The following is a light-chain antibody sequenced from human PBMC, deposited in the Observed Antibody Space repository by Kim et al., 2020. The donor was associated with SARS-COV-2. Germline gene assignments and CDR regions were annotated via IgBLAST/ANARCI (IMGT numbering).Light chain of an antibody. CDR3: QQSYSTSYT. CDR1: QSITIY. V-gene: IGKV1-39*01. J-gene: IGKJ2*01. CDR2: AAS. Sequence: SASVGDRVTITCRASQSITIYLNWYQQKPGKAPKLLIYAASSLQSGVPSRFSGSVSGTDFTLTISSLQPEDFATYYCQQSYSTSYTFAQGTKLEI.